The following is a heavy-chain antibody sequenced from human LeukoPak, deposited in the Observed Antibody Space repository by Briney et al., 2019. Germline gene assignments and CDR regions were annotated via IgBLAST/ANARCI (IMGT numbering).Heavy chain of an antibody. CDR3: ARTPIYYFDNSGYYN. V-gene: IGHV4-61*02. Sequence: SQTLSLTCTVSGGSISSGSYYWSWIRQPAGKGLEWIGLIYSSGSTSYNPSLKSRVTMSVDTSKKQFSLRLSSVTAADTAVYYCARTPIYYFDNSGYYNWGQGTLVTVSS. CDR2: IYSSGST. J-gene: IGHJ4*02. D-gene: IGHD3-22*01. CDR1: GGSISSGSYY.